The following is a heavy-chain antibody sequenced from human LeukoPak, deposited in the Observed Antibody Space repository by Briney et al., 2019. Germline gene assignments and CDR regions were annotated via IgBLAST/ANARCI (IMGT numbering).Heavy chain of an antibody. CDR3: ARERDDDPFDI. CDR1: GDSSRTNA. J-gene: IGHJ3*02. Sequence: GASVKVSCKSSGDSSRTNAIVWLGQAPGQRPEWMGWISAGSGNTKYSQTFQDRLTLTRDTAASTVYMDLSSLRPEDTAVYFCARERDDDPFDIWGQGTLVIVSS. D-gene: IGHD1-1*01. V-gene: IGHV1-3*01. CDR2: ISAGSGNT.